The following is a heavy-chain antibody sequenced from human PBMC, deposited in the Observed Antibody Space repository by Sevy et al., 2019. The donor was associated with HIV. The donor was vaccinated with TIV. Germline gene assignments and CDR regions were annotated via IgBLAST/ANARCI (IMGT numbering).Heavy chain of an antibody. Sequence: GGSLRLSCAVSGFSFSHYAFHWVRQAPGKGLEWVSLISYDGTYKYYPDSVKGRFTISRDNSKNTLYLQMNSLRGNDTAVYYCARVAVSYCTNDCYHRFDYWGPGALVTVSS. CDR1: GFSFSHYA. D-gene: IGHD2-8*01. J-gene: IGHJ4*02. CDR2: ISYDGTYK. V-gene: IGHV3-30-3*01. CDR3: ARVAVSYCTNDCYHRFDY.